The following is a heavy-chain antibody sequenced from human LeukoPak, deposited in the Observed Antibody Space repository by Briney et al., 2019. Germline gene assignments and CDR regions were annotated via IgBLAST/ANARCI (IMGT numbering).Heavy chain of an antibody. J-gene: IGHJ4*02. Sequence: PSETLSLTCTISGGSVSDYYWSWIRQSPGKGLEWIGYIYYTGSTTYNPSLKSRVTISADTSKNQFSLKLSSVTAADAAVYYCASRKLGNDYWGQGTLVTVSS. V-gene: IGHV4-59*02. D-gene: IGHD7-27*01. CDR2: IYYTGST. CDR1: GGSVSDYY. CDR3: ASRKLGNDY.